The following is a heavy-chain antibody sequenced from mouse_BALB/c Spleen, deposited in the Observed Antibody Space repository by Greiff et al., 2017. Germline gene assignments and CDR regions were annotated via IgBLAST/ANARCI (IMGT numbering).Heavy chain of an antibody. CDR2: IYPGNGDT. J-gene: IGHJ4*01. CDR3: ARERVTTAMDY. V-gene: IGHV1-12*01. CDR1: GYTFTSYN. D-gene: IGHD2-3*01. Sequence: LHQSGAELVKPGASVKMSCKASGYTFTSYNMHWVKQTPGQGLEWIGAIYPGNGDTSYNQKFKGKATLTADKSSSTAYMQLSSLTSEDSAVYYGARERVTTAMDYWGQGTSVTVSS.